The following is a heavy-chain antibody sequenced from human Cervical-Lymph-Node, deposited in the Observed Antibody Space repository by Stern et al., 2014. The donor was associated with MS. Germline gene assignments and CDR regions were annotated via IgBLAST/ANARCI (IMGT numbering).Heavy chain of an antibody. CDR3: AKGKTVTGSGYGVDV. J-gene: IGHJ6*02. D-gene: IGHD6-19*01. CDR2: ISGSGDNT. V-gene: IGHV3-23*04. CDR1: GFIFSDYA. Sequence: EVQLEESGGGLVQPWGFLRLSCAASGFIFSDYALTWVRQAPGKGLEWVSSISGSGDNTVNADSMKGRFTISRDSSKNTLYLQMTSLTAEDTAMYHCAKGKTVTGSGYGVDVWGLGTMVAVS.